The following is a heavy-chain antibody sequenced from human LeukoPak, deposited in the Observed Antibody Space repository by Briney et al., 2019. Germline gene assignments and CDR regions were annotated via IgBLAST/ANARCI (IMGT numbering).Heavy chain of an antibody. CDR2: IYYSGST. V-gene: IGHV4-39*07. J-gene: IGHJ5*02. D-gene: IGHD3-22*01. Sequence: SETLSLTCTVSGGSISSSSYYWGWIRQPPGKGLEWIGSIYYSGSTYYNPSLKSRVTISVDTSKNQFSLKLSSVTAADTAVYYCAVRRITMIVVAKDWFDPWGQGTLVTVSS. CDR1: GGSISSSSYY. CDR3: AVRRITMIVVAKDWFDP.